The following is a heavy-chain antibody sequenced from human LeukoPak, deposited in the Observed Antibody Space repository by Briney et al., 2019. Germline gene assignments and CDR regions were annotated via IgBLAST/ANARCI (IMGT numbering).Heavy chain of an antibody. V-gene: IGHV3-53*01. CDR3: ARGTNGGWPSIDY. CDR2: IYSGGST. CDR1: GFTVSSNY. D-gene: IGHD6-19*01. J-gene: IGHJ4*02. Sequence: GGSLRLSCAASGFTVSSNYMSWVRQAPGKGLEWVSVIYSGGSTYYADSVKGRFTISRDNSKNTLYLQMNSLRAEDTAVYYCARGTNGGWPSIDYWGQGTLVTVSS.